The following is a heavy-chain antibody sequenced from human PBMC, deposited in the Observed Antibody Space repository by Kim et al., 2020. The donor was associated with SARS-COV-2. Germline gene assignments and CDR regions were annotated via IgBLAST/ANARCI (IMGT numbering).Heavy chain of an antibody. Sequence: SETLSLTCTVSGGSVSSGSYYWSWIRQPPGKGLEWIGYIYYSGSTNYNPSLKSRVTISVDTSKNQFSLKLSSVTAADTAVYYCARDMRVGLVGATTRWFDPWGQGTLVTVSS. CDR1: GGSVSSGSYY. J-gene: IGHJ5*02. CDR2: IYYSGST. CDR3: ARDMRVGLVGATTRWFDP. D-gene: IGHD1-26*01. V-gene: IGHV4-61*01.